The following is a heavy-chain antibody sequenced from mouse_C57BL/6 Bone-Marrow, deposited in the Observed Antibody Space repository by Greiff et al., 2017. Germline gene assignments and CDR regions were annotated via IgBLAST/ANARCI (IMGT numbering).Heavy chain of an antibody. CDR2: IYPGDGDT. Sequence: VQLKESGPELVKPGASVKISCKASGYAFSSSWMNWVKQRPGKGLEWIGRIYPGDGDTNYNGKFKGKATLTADKSSSTAYMQLSSLTSEDSAVYFCARSRRQLRLSWFAYWGQGTLVTVSA. V-gene: IGHV1-82*01. CDR1: GYAFSSSW. CDR3: ARSRRQLRLSWFAY. J-gene: IGHJ3*01. D-gene: IGHD3-2*02.